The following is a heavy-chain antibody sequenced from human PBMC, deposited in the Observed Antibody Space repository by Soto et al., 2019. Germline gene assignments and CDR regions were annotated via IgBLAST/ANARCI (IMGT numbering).Heavy chain of an antibody. CDR3: AKDRTYYYDSSGYYYRPYYFDY. CDR2: ISGSGGST. J-gene: IGHJ4*02. CDR1: GFTFSSYA. V-gene: IGHV3-23*01. D-gene: IGHD3-22*01. Sequence: GGSLRLPCAASGFTFSSYAMSWVRQAPGKGLEWVSAISGSGGSTYYADSVKGRFTISRDNSKNTLYLQMNSLRAEDTAVYYCAKDRTYYYDSSGYYYRPYYFDYWGQGTLVTVSS.